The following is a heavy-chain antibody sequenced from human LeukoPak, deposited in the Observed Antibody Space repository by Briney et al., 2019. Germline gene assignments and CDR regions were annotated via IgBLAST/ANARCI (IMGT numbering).Heavy chain of an antibody. CDR3: ARHKEGSNTFDY. V-gene: IGHV4-39*01. Sequence: PSETLSLTCTVSGGSISSSSYYWGWIRQPPGKGLVWIGSIYYSGSPYSNPSLTGRVIICVVGSQDLFSLRVASVTAADTAMYYCARHKEGSNTFDYWGQGTLVTVSS. CDR2: IYYSGSP. J-gene: IGHJ4*02. CDR1: GGSISSSSYY. D-gene: IGHD4-11*01.